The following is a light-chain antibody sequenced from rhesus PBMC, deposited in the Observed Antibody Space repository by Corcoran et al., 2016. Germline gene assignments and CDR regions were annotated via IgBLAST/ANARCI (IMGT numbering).Light chain of an antibody. J-gene: IGKJ4*01. CDR2: KAS. CDR1: QGISSY. CDR3: QQRNSYPRT. Sequence: DIQMTQSPSSLSASVGDRVTITCRASQGISSYLAWYQQKPGKVPKLLIYKASTFQSGVPSRFIGSGSGTDFTLTISSLQPEDFATYYCQQRNSYPRTFGGGTTVEIK. V-gene: IGKV1-25*01.